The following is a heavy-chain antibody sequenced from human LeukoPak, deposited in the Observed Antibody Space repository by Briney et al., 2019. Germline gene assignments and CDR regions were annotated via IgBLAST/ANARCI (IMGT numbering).Heavy chain of an antibody. CDR2: ISYTGST. V-gene: IGHV4-59*01. Sequence: PSETLSLTCTVSGDSFSSYYWSWIRQPPGKGLEWIGYISYTGSTNYNPSLKSRVTISVDTSKNQFSLKLSSVTAADTAVYYCAKDRSGWYGSHAFDIWGQGTMVTVSS. CDR1: GDSFSSYY. J-gene: IGHJ3*02. D-gene: IGHD6-19*01. CDR3: AKDRSGWYGSHAFDI.